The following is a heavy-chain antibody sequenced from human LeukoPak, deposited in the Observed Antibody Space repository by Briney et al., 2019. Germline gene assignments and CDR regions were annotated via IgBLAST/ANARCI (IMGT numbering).Heavy chain of an antibody. CDR2: ISYDGSNK. V-gene: IGHV3-30*18. CDR1: GFTFSSYG. Sequence: GGSLRLSCAASGFTFSSYGTHWVRQAPGKGLEWVAVISYDGSNKYYADSVKGRFTISRDNSKNTLYLQMNSLRAEDTAVYYCAKAPEFNYYYDSSGFDYWGQGTLVTVSS. J-gene: IGHJ4*02. D-gene: IGHD3-22*01. CDR3: AKAPEFNYYYDSSGFDY.